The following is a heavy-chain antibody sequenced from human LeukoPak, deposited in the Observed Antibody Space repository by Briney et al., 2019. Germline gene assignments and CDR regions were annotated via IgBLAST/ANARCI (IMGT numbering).Heavy chain of an antibody. Sequence: PSETLSLTCTVSGGSISSYYWSWIRQPPGKGLEWIGYIYYSGSTYYNPSLKSRVTISVDTSKNQFSLKLSSVTAADTAVYYCARASVPGHFDYWGQGTLVTVSS. J-gene: IGHJ4*02. D-gene: IGHD5/OR15-5a*01. CDR2: IYYSGST. CDR1: GGSISSYY. V-gene: IGHV4-59*12. CDR3: ARASVPGHFDY.